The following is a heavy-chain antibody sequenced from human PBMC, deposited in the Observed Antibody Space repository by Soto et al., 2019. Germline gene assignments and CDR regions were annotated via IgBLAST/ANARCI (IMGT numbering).Heavy chain of an antibody. CDR3: ARVYGAAAGNTFDY. V-gene: IGHV3-33*01. D-gene: IGHD6-13*01. CDR1: GFTFSSYG. Sequence: HVQLVESGGGVVQPGRSLRLSCAASGFTFSSYGMHWVRQAPGKGLEWVAVIWYDGSNTYYADSVKGRFTISRDNSKNTLYLQMNSLRAEDTAVYYCARVYGAAAGNTFDYWGQGTLVTVSS. CDR2: IWYDGSNT. J-gene: IGHJ4*02.